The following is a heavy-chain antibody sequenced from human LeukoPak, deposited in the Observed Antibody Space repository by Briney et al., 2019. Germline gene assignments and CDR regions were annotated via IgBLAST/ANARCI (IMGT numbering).Heavy chain of an antibody. D-gene: IGHD3-10*01. Sequence: KAGGSLRLSCAASGFTLSSHIMNWVRQAPGKGLEWVSSISGSSSYIYYADSVKGRFTISRDNAKKSLFLQMNSLRAEDTAVYYCARQLWFGELYTGYFDYWGQGTLVTVSS. CDR2: ISGSSSYI. CDR3: ARQLWFGELYTGYFDY. J-gene: IGHJ4*02. CDR1: GFTLSSHI. V-gene: IGHV3-21*01.